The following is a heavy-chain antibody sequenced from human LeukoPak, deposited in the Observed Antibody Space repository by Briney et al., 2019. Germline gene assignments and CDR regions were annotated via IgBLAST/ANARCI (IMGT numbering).Heavy chain of an antibody. CDR2: ISSSRSNTI. CDR1: GFTFIIYE. J-gene: IGHJ4*02. V-gene: IGHV3-48*03. D-gene: IGHD3-10*01. Sequence: PGGSLRLSCAASGFTFIIYEMNWVRQAPGKGLEWVSYISSSRSNTIYYADSVKGRFTISRDDAKNSLYLQMNCLRAEDTAVYYCARDLYYYGSGNYVPLFPVYWAQGPLVTVPS. CDR3: ARDLYYYGSGNYVPLFPVY.